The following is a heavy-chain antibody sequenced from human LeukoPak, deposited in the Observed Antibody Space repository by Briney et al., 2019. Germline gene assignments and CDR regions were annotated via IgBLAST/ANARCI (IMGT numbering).Heavy chain of an antibody. Sequence: SETLSLTCTVSGGSISSGGNYWSWLRQLPGKGLEWIGYIYYVGNTNYNPSLKSRLSMSVDTSNNQFSLRLTSVTAADTAVYYCARHIRIAARPWYFDYWGQGTLVTVSS. CDR3: ARHIRIAARPWYFDY. CDR1: GGSISSGGNY. D-gene: IGHD6-6*01. CDR2: IYYVGNT. V-gene: IGHV4-31*03. J-gene: IGHJ4*02.